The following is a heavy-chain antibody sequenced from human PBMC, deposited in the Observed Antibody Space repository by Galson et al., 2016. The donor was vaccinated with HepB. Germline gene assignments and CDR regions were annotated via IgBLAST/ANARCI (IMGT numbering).Heavy chain of an antibody. CDR2: VSWNSGTI. J-gene: IGHJ2*01. V-gene: IGHV3-9*01. CDR3: AKDIKATVSGYFAL. Sequence: SLRLSCAASGFTFDEYAMHWVRQVPGEGLEWVSGVSWNSGTIGYADSVKGRFTISRDNAKNSLYLQMNSLRPEDTAFYYCAKDIKATVSGYFALWGRGTLVTVSS. CDR1: GFTFDEYA. D-gene: IGHD6-25*01.